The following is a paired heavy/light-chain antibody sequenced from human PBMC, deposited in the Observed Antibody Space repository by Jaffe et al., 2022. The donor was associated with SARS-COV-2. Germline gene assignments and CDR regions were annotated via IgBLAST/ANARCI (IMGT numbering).Heavy chain of an antibody. CDR3: ARDNDASGIGSFEH. V-gene: IGHV4-31*03. CDR2: IYYSGST. D-gene: IGHD3-10*01. J-gene: IGHJ4*02. CDR1: GGSITSGGYY. Sequence: QVQLQESGPGLVKPSQTLSLTCTVSGGSITSGGYYWNWIRQHPGKGLEWIGYIYYSGSTYYNPSLKSRVTISVDTSKNQLSLRLTSVTAADTAVYYCARDNDASGIGSFEHWGQGTLVTVSS.
Light chain of an antibody. V-gene: IGKV4-1*01. CDR3: QQYYSIPYT. J-gene: IGKJ2*01. Sequence: DIVMTQSPDSLAVSLGERATINCKSSQSLLYSSNNKNYLAWYQQKPGQPPKLLIYWASTRESGVPDRFSGSGSGTDFTLTISSLQAEDVAVYYCQQYYSIPYTFGQGTKLEIK. CDR1: QSLLYSSNNKNY. CDR2: WAS.